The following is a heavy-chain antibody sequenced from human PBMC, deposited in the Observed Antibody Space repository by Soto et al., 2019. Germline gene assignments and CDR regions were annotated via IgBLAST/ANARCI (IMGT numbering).Heavy chain of an antibody. V-gene: IGHV1-3*01. J-gene: IGHJ4*02. CDR1: GYTFTTYA. Sequence: ASVKVSCTSSGYTFTTYAMHWVRQAPGQRLEWMGWINAANGNTKYSQKFQGRVTITRDTSASTAYMELSSLRSEDTAVYYCARSLMNTAMVTFYYFDYWGQGTLVTVSS. CDR3: ARSLMNTAMVTFYYFDY. CDR2: INAANGNT. D-gene: IGHD5-18*01.